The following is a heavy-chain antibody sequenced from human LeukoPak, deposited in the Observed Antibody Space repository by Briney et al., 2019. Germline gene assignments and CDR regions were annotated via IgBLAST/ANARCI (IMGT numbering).Heavy chain of an antibody. CDR3: ARDRSDSYGPQPSDY. CDR1: GYTFTGYY. D-gene: IGHD5-18*01. CDR2: INPNSGGT. V-gene: IGHV1-2*02. J-gene: IGHJ4*02. Sequence: ASVKVSCKASGYTFTGYYMHWVRQAPGQGLEWMGWINPNSGGTNYAQKFQGRVTMTRDTSISTAYMELSRLRSDDTAVYYCARDRSDSYGPQPSDYWGQGTLVTVSS.